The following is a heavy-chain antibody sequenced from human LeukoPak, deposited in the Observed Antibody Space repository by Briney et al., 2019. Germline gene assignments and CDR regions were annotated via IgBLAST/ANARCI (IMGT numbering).Heavy chain of an antibody. CDR3: ARDSGTTGEVKFDP. CDR2: IYTSGTI. J-gene: IGHJ5*02. Sequence: PSETLSLTCTVSGGSTSSYYWSWIRQPAGTALEWIGRIYTSGTITYNPSLKSRVTMSVDTSKNQFSLKLSSVTAADTAVYYCARDSGTTGEVKFDPWGQGTLVTVSS. D-gene: IGHD3-10*01. CDR1: GGSTSSYY. V-gene: IGHV4-4*07.